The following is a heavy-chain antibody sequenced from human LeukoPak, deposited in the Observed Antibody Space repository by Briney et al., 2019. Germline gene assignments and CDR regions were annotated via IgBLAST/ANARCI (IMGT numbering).Heavy chain of an antibody. Sequence: PGGSLRLSCAASGFTFSSYVMSWVRQAPGKGLEWVSGISGSGGSTYYADSVKGRFTIPRDNSKNTLYLQMSSLRAEDTATYYCAKGYVSHYYYGMDVWGQGTTATVSS. CDR3: AKGYVSHYYYGMDV. V-gene: IGHV3-23*01. D-gene: IGHD5-12*01. CDR1: GFTFSSYV. J-gene: IGHJ6*02. CDR2: ISGSGGST.